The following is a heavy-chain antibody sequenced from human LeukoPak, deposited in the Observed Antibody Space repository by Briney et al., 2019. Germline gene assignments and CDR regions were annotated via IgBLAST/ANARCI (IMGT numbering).Heavy chain of an antibody. Sequence: GSSVKVSCKASGGTFSSYAISWVRQAPGQGLEWMGGIIPIFGTANYAQKFQGRVTITTDESTSTAYMELSSLRSEDTAVYYCASGDFNFDWSRNYYYYYMDVWGKGTTVTVSS. CDR3: ASGDFNFDWSRNYYYYYMDV. CDR1: GGTFSSYA. CDR2: IIPIFGTA. V-gene: IGHV1-69*05. J-gene: IGHJ6*03. D-gene: IGHD3-9*01.